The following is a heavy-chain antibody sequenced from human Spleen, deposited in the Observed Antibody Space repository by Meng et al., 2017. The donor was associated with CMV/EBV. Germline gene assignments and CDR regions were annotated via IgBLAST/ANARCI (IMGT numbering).Heavy chain of an antibody. CDR2: VKDDGGEK. CDR1: GFSFSRYW. Sequence: GGSLRLSCAASGFSFSRYWMSWVRQAPGKGLEWVANVKDDGGEKYYVDSVKGRFSISRDNAKNSLFLQMNSLRVEDTAMYYCARGSGMWFDPWGQGTLVTVSS. CDR3: ARGSGMWFDP. V-gene: IGHV3-7*01. J-gene: IGHJ5*02. D-gene: IGHD1-26*01.